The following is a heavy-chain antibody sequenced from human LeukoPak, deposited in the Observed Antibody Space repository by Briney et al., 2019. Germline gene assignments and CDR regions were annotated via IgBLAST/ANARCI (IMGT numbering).Heavy chain of an antibody. V-gene: IGHV3-30*18. Sequence: PGRSLRLSCAASGLTFSSYGMHWVRQAPGKGLEWVAVISYDGSNKYYADSVKGRFTISRDNSKNTLYLQMNSLRAEGTAVYYCAKDTSGSYYGNMVYWGQGTLVTVSS. D-gene: IGHD1-26*01. J-gene: IGHJ4*02. CDR1: GLTFSSYG. CDR3: AKDTSGSYYGNMVY. CDR2: ISYDGSNK.